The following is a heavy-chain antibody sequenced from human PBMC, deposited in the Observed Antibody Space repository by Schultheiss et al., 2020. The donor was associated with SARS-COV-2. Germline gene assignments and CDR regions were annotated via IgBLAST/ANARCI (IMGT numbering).Heavy chain of an antibody. CDR3: ARAGYSSSWYTLGKPFDY. J-gene: IGHJ4*02. CDR1: GDSVSSGDFY. V-gene: IGHV4-61*08. CDR2: TYYSGDT. Sequence: SETLSLTCTVSGDSVSSGDFYCSWIRQPPGKGLEWIGYTYYSGDTHYNPSLKSRVTISVDTSKNQFSLKLSSVTAADTAVYYCARAGYSSSWYTLGKPFDYWGQGTLVTVSS. D-gene: IGHD6-13*01.